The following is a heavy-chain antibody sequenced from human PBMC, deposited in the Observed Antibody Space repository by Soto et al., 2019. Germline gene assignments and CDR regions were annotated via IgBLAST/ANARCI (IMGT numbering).Heavy chain of an antibody. V-gene: IGHV3-7*01. D-gene: IGHD4-17*01. CDR2: IKQDGSEK. CDR3: AREYGDYYYYMDV. J-gene: IGHJ6*03. CDR1: GFTFSSYW. Sequence: GESLKISCAASGFTFSSYWMSWVRQAPGKGLEWVANIKQDGSEKYYVDSVKGRFTISRDNAKNSLYLQMNSLRAEDTAVYYCAREYGDYYYYMDVWGKGTTVTVSS.